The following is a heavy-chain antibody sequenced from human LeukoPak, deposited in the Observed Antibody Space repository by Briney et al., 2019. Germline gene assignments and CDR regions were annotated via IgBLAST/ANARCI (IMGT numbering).Heavy chain of an antibody. V-gene: IGHV1-18*01. D-gene: IGHD4-17*01. J-gene: IGHJ4*02. CDR1: GYTFTSYG. Sequence: ASVRVSCKASGYTFTSYGISWVRQAPGQGLEWMGWISAYNGNTNYAQKLQGRVTMTTDTSTSTAYMELRSLRSDDTAVYYCAGRQYGDYNLIWGQGTLVTVSS. CDR2: ISAYNGNT. CDR3: AGRQYGDYNLI.